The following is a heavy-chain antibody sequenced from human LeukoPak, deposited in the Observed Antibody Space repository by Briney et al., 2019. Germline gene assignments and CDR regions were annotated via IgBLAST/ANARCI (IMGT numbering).Heavy chain of an antibody. CDR2: IKQDGSEK. J-gene: IGHJ4*02. CDR1: GFTFSSYW. Sequence: GGSLRLSCAASGFTFSSYWMSWVRQAPGKGLEWVANIKQDGSEKYYVDSVKGRFTISRDNAKNSLYLQMNSLRAEDTAVYYCARDTATYYDFWSGTGDYWGQGTLVTVSS. D-gene: IGHD3-3*01. CDR3: ARDTATYYDFWSGTGDY. V-gene: IGHV3-7*01.